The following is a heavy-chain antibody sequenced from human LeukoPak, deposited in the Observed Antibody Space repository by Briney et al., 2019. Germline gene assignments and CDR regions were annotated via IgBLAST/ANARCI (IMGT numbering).Heavy chain of an antibody. J-gene: IGHJ4*02. V-gene: IGHV3-23*01. CDR2: ISGSGGST. D-gene: IGHD3-10*01. CDR3: AKVGTMVRGPLDY. Sequence: GGSLRLSCAASGFTFSSYAMSWVRQAPGKGLEWVSAISGSGGSTFYADSVKGRFTISRDNSKNTLYLQMNSLRAEDTAVYYRAKVGTMVRGPLDYWGQGTLVTVSS. CDR1: GFTFSSYA.